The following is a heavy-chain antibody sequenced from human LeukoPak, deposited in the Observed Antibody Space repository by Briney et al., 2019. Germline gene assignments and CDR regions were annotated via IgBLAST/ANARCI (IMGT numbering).Heavy chain of an antibody. CDR2: ISSSGVST. Sequence: GGSLRLSCAASGFTFSTYAMSWVRQAPGKGLEWVSVISSSGVSTYYADSVKGRFTISRDNSKNTLFLQMNSLRAEDTAVYYCARGYCSSSSCREFDYWGQGTLVTVSS. D-gene: IGHD2-2*01. V-gene: IGHV3-23*01. J-gene: IGHJ4*02. CDR3: ARGYCSSSSCREFDY. CDR1: GFTFSTYA.